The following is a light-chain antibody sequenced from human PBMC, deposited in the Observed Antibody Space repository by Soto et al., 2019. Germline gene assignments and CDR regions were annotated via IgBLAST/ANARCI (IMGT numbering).Light chain of an antibody. CDR2: GNN. J-gene: IGLJ2*01. CDR3: QSYDTSLSGSL. CDR1: SSNIAAGFD. Sequence: QSVLTQPPSVSGAPGQRVTISCTGSSSNIAAGFDVHWYQQLPGTAPKLLIYGNNNRPSGVPDRFSGSESGTSASLAITGLQAEDEADYYCQSYDTSLSGSLFGGGTKLTVL. V-gene: IGLV1-40*01.